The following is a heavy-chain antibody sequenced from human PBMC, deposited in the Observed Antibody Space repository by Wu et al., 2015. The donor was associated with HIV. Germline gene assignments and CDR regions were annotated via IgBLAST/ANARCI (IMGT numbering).Heavy chain of an antibody. D-gene: IGHD6-13*01. V-gene: IGHV1-18*01. CDR2: ISAYNGNT. J-gene: IGHJ3*02. CDR1: GYTFTSYG. Sequence: QVQLVQSGAEVKKPGASVKVSCKASGYTFTSYGISWVRQAPGQGLEWMGWISAYNGNTNYAQKLQGRVTMTTDTSTSTAYMELRSLRSDDTSVYYCAREREYKQQLVWTQKSNDAFDIWGQGTMVTVSS. CDR3: AREREYKQQLVWTQKSNDAFDI.